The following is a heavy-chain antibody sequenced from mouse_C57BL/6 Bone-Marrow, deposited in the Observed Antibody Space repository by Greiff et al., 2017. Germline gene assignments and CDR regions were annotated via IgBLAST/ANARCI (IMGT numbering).Heavy chain of an antibody. Sequence: QVQLQQSGAELARPGASVKLSCKASGYTFTSYGISWVKQRTGQGLEWIGEIYPRSGNTYYNEKFKGKATLTADKSSSTAYMELRSLTSEDSAVYFCARWGGRGNYVFYAMDYWGQGTSVTVSS. D-gene: IGHD2-1*01. CDR2: IYPRSGNT. J-gene: IGHJ4*01. V-gene: IGHV1-81*01. CDR1: GYTFTSYG. CDR3: ARWGGRGNYVFYAMDY.